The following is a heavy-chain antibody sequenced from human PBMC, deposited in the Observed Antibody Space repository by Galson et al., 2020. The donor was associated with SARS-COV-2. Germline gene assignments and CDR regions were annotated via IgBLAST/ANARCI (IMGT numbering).Heavy chain of an antibody. V-gene: IGHV3-30*02. D-gene: IGHD2-2*01. CDR3: AKEGAYCSSTSCYERHYFDY. J-gene: IGHJ4*02. CDR1: GFTFSSYG. Sequence: GESLKISCAASGFTFSSYGMHWVRQAPGKGLEWVAFIRYDGSNKYYADSVKGRFTISRDNSKNTLYLQMNSLRAEDTAVYYCAKEGAYCSSTSCYERHYFDYWGQGTLVTVSS. CDR2: IRYDGSNK.